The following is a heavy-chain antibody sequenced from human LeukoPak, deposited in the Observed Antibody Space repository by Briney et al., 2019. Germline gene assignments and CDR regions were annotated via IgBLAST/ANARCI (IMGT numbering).Heavy chain of an antibody. D-gene: IGHD6-19*01. V-gene: IGHV4-59*08. CDR3: ARLIAVAGTFYYSDY. CDR1: GGSISRYF. Sequence: SETLSLTCTVSGGSISRYFWTWIRLPPTKGLEWIGYISSSGSTSYNPSLTSRVTISIDTSKNHFSLKLSSVTAADTAVYYCARLIAVAGTFYYSDYWGQGTLVTVSS. J-gene: IGHJ4*02. CDR2: ISSSGST.